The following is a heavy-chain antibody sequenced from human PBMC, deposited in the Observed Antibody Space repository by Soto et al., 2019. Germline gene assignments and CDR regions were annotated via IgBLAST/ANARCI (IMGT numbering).Heavy chain of an antibody. CDR1: GFTFSSYW. J-gene: IGHJ3*02. CDR2: IKQDGSEK. Sequence: EVQLVESGGGLVQPGGSLRLSCAASGFTFSSYWMSWVRQAPGKGLEWVANIKQDGSEKYYVDSVKGRFTISRDNAKNSLYLQMKSLRGEDMAVYYCARITVAEDAFDIWGQGTMVTVSS. V-gene: IGHV3-7*03. D-gene: IGHD6-19*01. CDR3: ARITVAEDAFDI.